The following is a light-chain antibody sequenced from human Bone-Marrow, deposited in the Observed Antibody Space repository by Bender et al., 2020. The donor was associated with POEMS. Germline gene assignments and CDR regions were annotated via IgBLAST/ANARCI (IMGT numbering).Light chain of an antibody. CDR2: DDS. J-gene: IGLJ2*01. CDR3: QVWDATSGVI. Sequence: SYVLTQPPSVSVAPGQTASISCGGDNFGTESVNWYQRKPGQAPLLVVHDDSDRPSGIPDRFSGSNSGDTATLTISRVEAGDEADYYCQVWDATSGVIFGGGTKLTAL. V-gene: IGLV3-21*02. CDR1: NFGTES.